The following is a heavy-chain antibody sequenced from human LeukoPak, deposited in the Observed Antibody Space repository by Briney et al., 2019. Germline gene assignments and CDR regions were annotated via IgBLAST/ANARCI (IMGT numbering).Heavy chain of an antibody. Sequence: KPSETLSLTCTVSGGSFSIYYWSWIRQPAGEGLQWIGRIYTSGSTNYNPSLKSRVTMSVDTSKNQFSLKLSSVTAADTAVYYCARSSGWHLLLLDYWGQGTLVTVSS. V-gene: IGHV4-4*07. CDR3: ARSSGWHLLLLDY. CDR2: IYTSGST. D-gene: IGHD6-25*01. J-gene: IGHJ4*02. CDR1: GGSFSIYY.